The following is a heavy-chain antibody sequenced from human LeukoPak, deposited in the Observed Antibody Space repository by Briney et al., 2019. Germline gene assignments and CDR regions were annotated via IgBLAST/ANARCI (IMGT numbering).Heavy chain of an antibody. CDR1: GFTFSSYA. Sequence: PGGSLRLSCAASGFTFSSYAMSWVREAPGKGLEWVSAISGSGGSTYYADSARGRFTISRDNSKNTLCLQMKCLRAGDTAVYYCAKSGIQLWLKWGQGTRDTVS. J-gene: IGHJ4*02. CDR3: AKSGIQLWLK. CDR2: ISGSGGST. V-gene: IGHV3-23*01. D-gene: IGHD5-18*01.